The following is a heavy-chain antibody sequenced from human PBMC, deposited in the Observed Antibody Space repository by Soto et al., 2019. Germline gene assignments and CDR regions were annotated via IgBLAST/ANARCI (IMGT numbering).Heavy chain of an antibody. J-gene: IGHJ5*01. Sequence: EVQLVESGGGLVKPGGSLTLSCAASGFTFSNAWINWVRQALGKGLEWVGRVKSKTHGGTTDFAASVKGRFAISRDDSVSMAFMPIKSLKIEDTAVCYCTSDSYITGTPGRLDSCGHGTLVTGSS. CDR2: VKSKTHGGTT. D-gene: IGHD1-7*01. V-gene: IGHV3-15*07. CDR3: TSDSYITGTPGRLDS. CDR1: GFTFSNAW.